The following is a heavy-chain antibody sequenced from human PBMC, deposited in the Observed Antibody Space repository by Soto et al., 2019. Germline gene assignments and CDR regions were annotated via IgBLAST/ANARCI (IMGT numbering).Heavy chain of an antibody. D-gene: IGHD3-22*01. CDR2: FDPEDGET. V-gene: IGHV1-24*01. J-gene: IGHJ6*02. CDR3: ARVPYYYDSSGYFRYYYGMDV. CDR1: GYTITELS. Sequence: ASVKVCCTVSGYTITELSRHSLRQAPEKGREWMGGFDPEDGETIYAQKFQGRVTMTEDTSTDTAYMELSSLRSEDTAVYYCARVPYYYDSSGYFRYYYGMDVWGQGTTVTVS.